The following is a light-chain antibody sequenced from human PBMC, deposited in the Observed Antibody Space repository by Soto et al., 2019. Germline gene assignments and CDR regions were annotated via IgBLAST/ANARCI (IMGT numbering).Light chain of an antibody. CDR3: CSYAGTYTKV. V-gene: IGLV2-11*01. CDR1: SIDVGGYYY. CDR2: DVS. J-gene: IGLJ1*01. Sequence: QSVLTQPASVSGSPGQSITISCTGTSIDVGGYYYVSWFQQHPGKAPKLMIFDVSKRPSGVPDRFSGSKSGSTASLTISGLQAEDEADYYCCSYAGTYTKVFGNGTKVTVL.